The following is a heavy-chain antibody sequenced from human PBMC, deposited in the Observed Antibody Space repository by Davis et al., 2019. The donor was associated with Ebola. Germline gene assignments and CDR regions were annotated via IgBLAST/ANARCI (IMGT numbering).Heavy chain of an antibody. CDR1: GYTFTSYY. Sequence: ASVKVSCKASGYTFTSYYMHWVRQAPGQGLEWMGIINPSGGSTSYAQKFQGRVTMTRDTSTSTAYMELSSLRSEDTAVYYCAKAYYDSSGPHRYYYYGMDVWGQGTTVTVSS. CDR2: INPSGGST. J-gene: IGHJ6*02. CDR3: AKAYYDSSGPHRYYYYGMDV. V-gene: IGHV1-46*01. D-gene: IGHD3-22*01.